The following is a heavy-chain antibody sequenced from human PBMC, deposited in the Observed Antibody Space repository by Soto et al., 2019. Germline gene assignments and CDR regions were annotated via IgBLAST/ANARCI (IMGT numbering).Heavy chain of an antibody. V-gene: IGHV1-58*02. D-gene: IGHD6-13*01. CDR2: IVVGSGNT. CDR1: GFTFTSSA. Sequence: QMQLVQSGPEVKKPGTSVKVSCKASGFTFTSSAMQWVRQARGQRLEWIGWIVVGSGNTNYAQKFQERVTITRDMSTSTAYMELSSLRSEDTAVYYCAAGELESHSSSWYSQYYFDYWGQGTLVTVSS. J-gene: IGHJ4*02. CDR3: AAGELESHSSSWYSQYYFDY.